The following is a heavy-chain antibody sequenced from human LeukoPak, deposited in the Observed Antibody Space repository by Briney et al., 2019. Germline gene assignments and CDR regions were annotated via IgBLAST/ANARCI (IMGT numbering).Heavy chain of an antibody. J-gene: IGHJ4*02. CDR1: GFTFDDYA. CDR2: ISRNSGSI. V-gene: IGHV3-9*01. Sequence: GRSLRLSCAASGFTFDDYAMHWVRQAPGKGLEWVSGISRNSGSIDYADSVKGRFTIPRDNAKNSLYLQMNSLTVEDTALYFCAKSGGHFDWLLGGYFDYWGQGILVTVSS. D-gene: IGHD3-9*01. CDR3: AKSGGHFDWLLGGYFDY.